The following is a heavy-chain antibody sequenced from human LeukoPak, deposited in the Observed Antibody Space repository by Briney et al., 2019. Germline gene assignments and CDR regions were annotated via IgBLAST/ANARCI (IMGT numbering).Heavy chain of an antibody. CDR3: AREIALAGKTFDY. CDR2: INPSGGST. J-gene: IGHJ4*02. CDR1: GYTFTSHY. V-gene: IGHV1-46*01. Sequence: ASAKVSCKTSGYTFTSHYMHWVRQAPGQRLEWMGAINPSGGSTNYAQKFQGRVTMTRDTSTSTVYMELSSLISDDTAVYYCAREIALAGKTFDYWGQGILVTVSS. D-gene: IGHD6-19*01.